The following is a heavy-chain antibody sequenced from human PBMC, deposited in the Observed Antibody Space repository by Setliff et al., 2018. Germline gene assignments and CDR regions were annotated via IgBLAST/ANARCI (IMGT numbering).Heavy chain of an antibody. CDR2: IYYSGSTS. J-gene: IGHJ6*03. CDR1: GGSISSGGYY. V-gene: IGHV4-30-4*01. CDR3: ARMSGFQYMDV. Sequence: SETLSLTCTVSGGSISSGGYYWSWIRQHPGKGLEWIGYIYYSGSTSYYNPSLKSRVTISLDTSNNQFSLSLSSVTAADTAVYYCARMSGFQYMDVWGKGTTVTVSS. D-gene: IGHD3-3*01.